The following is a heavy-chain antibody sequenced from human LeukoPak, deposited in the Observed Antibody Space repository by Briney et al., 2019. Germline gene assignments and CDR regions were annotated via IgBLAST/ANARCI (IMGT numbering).Heavy chain of an antibody. J-gene: IGHJ3*02. CDR3: VRPYHYDPGSRGTAFDI. CDR1: GGSIRSSSYY. D-gene: IGHD3-16*01. CDR2: IYDSRTT. V-gene: IGHV4-39*01. Sequence: SETLSLTCTVSGGSIRSSSYYWGWIRQPPGKGLEWIASIYDSRTTHYNPSLKSRLTISVDTSKNQFSLNLSSVTAADTAIYYCVRPYHYDPGSRGTAFDIWGQGTMVTVSS.